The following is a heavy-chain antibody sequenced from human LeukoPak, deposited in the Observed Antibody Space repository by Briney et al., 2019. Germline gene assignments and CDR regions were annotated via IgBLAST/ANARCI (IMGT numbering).Heavy chain of an antibody. CDR1: GFTVSSSY. Sequence: GGSLRLSCAASGFTVSSSYMTWVRQAPGKGLEWVSVVYSGGSTYYADSVKGRFTISRDNSRNTLYLQMSSLRAEDTAVYYCAISDMAAAGIDYWGQGTLVTVSS. V-gene: IGHV3-66*01. J-gene: IGHJ4*02. D-gene: IGHD6-13*01. CDR3: AISDMAAAGIDY. CDR2: VYSGGST.